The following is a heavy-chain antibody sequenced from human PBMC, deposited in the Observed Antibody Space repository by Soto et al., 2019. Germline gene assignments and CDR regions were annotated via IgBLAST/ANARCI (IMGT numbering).Heavy chain of an antibody. D-gene: IGHD3-16*02. CDR3: ALHPGQRPIVWFDP. J-gene: IGHJ5*02. CDR1: GDSISSGGYY. Sequence: QVQLQESGPGLVKPSQTLSLTCTVSGDSISSGGYYWSWIRQHPGKGLEWIGYIYYSGSTYYNPSLKRRITLVVDTSKNQLPLKLSSVTAADTAVYYCALHPGQRPIVWFDPWGQGTLVTVSS. V-gene: IGHV4-31*03. CDR2: IYYSGST.